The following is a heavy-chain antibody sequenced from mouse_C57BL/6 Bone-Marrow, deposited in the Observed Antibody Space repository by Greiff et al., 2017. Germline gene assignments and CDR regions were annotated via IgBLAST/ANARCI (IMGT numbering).Heavy chain of an antibody. J-gene: IGHJ2*01. Sequence: QVQLQQPGAELVKPGASVKMSCKASGYTFTSYWITWVKQRPGQGLEWIGEIYPGSGSTNYNEKFKSKATLTVDTSSSTAYLQLSSLTSEDSAVYYCARSDCSRDYWGQGTTLTVSS. CDR2: IYPGSGST. CDR3: ARSDCSRDY. D-gene: IGHD1-1*01. V-gene: IGHV1-55*01. CDR1: GYTFTSYW.